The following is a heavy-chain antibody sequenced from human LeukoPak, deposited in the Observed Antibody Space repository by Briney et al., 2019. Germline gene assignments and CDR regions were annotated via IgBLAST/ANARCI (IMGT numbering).Heavy chain of an antibody. CDR2: INTVASYI. CDR3: ARLRRNGDSGGFYYYYDS. Sequence: GGSLRLSCAASGFTFSSFSINWVRQAPGKGLEWVSSINTVASYIYYADSVRGRFTISRDNAKSSLYLQMNSPRAEDTGVYYCARLRRNGDSGGFYYYYDSCGQGTLVTVSS. J-gene: IGHJ4*02. D-gene: IGHD2-21*01. V-gene: IGHV3-21*01. CDR1: GFTFSSFS.